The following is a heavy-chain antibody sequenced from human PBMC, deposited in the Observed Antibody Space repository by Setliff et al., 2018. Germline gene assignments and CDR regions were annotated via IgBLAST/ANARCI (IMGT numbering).Heavy chain of an antibody. CDR3: ATLSKYPYGSGSYMGIRWFDP. V-gene: IGHV1-69-2*01. D-gene: IGHD3-10*01. J-gene: IGHJ5*02. CDR1: GYTFTDYY. CDR2: VDPEDGET. Sequence: ASVTVSCKASGYTFTDYYMHWVQQAPGKGLEWMGRVDPEDGETISAEKFQGRVTITADTSTDTAYMELSSLRSEDTAVYYCATLSKYPYGSGSYMGIRWFDPWGQGTRVTVSS.